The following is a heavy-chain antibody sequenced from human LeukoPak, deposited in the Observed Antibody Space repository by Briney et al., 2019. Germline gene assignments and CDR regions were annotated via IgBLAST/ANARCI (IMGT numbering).Heavy chain of an antibody. Sequence: ASVKVSCKASGYTFTSYGISWVRQAPGQGLERMGWISTYNGNTNYAQKLQGRVTMTTDTSTSTAYMELRSLRSDDTAVYYCARDAGGYCSSTRCENWFDPWGQGTLVTVSS. CDR2: ISTYNGNT. CDR3: ARDAGGYCSSTRCENWFDP. D-gene: IGHD2-2*01. J-gene: IGHJ5*02. CDR1: GYTFTSYG. V-gene: IGHV1-18*01.